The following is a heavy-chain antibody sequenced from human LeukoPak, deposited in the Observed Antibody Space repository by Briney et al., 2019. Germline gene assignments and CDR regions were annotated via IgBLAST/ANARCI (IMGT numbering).Heavy chain of an antibody. CDR3: AKDPRYYGSGTDPFDY. V-gene: IGHV3-23*01. J-gene: IGHJ4*02. CDR2: ISGSGGST. Sequence: GGSLRLSCAASGFTFSSYAMSWVRQAPGKGLEWVSAISGSGGSTYYADSVKGRFTISRDNSKNTLYLQMDSLRAEDTAVYYCAKDPRYYGSGTDPFDYWGQGALVTVSS. D-gene: IGHD3-10*01. CDR1: GFTFSSYA.